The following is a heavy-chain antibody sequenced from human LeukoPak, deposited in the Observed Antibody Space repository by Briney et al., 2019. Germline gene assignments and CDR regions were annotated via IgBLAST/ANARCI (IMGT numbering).Heavy chain of an antibody. CDR2: IYYSGST. D-gene: IGHD3-3*01. Sequence: SETLSLTCTVSGGSISSSSYYWGWIRQPPGKGLEWIGSIYYSGSTYYNPSLKSRVTISVDTSKNQFSLKLSSVTAADTAVYYCARPRLWSGYNWFDPWGQGTLVTASS. V-gene: IGHV4-39*01. CDR1: GGSISSSSYY. CDR3: ARPRLWSGYNWFDP. J-gene: IGHJ5*02.